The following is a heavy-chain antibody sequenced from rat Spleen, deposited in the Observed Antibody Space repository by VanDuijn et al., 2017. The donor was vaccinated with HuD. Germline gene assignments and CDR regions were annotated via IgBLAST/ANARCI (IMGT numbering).Heavy chain of an antibody. CDR3: ARQDTSGYSNWFAY. J-gene: IGHJ3*01. CDR1: GFTFSAYY. Sequence: EVQLVESGGGLVQPGRSLKLSCAGSGFTFSAYYMAWVRQDPTKGLEWVATMSYDGRRIYYRDSVKGRFTVSRDNSKSTLYLQVDSLRSEDTATYYCARQDTSGYSNWFAYWGQGTLVTVSS. CDR2: MSYDGRRI. V-gene: IGHV5-7*01. D-gene: IGHD4-3*01.